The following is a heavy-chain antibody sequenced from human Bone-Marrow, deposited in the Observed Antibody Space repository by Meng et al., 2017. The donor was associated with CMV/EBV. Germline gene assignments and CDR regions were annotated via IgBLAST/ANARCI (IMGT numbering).Heavy chain of an antibody. CDR3: ARDRQWELPGDYYYGMDV. CDR2: MNPNSGNT. V-gene: IGHV1-8*01. J-gene: IGHJ6*02. Sequence: ASVKVSCKASGYTFTSYDINWVRQATGQGLEWMGWMNPNSGNTGYAQKFQGRVTMTRNTSISTAYMELSSLRSEDTAVYYCARDRQWELPGDYYYGMDVWGHGTTVTVSS. CDR1: GYTFTSYD. D-gene: IGHD1-26*01.